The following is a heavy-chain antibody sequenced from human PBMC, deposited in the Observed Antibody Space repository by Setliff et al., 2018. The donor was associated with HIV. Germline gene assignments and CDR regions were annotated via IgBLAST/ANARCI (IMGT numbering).Heavy chain of an antibody. Sequence: ASVKVSCKTSRGTFSSFALSWVRQAPGQGLERMGGIIPTFGTSNYAQKFQGRVTITADESTSTGYMELSGLRSDDSAMYYCARGLEYSTSSPFDYWGQGTLVTVSS. CDR1: RGTFSSFA. CDR2: IIPTFGTS. J-gene: IGHJ4*02. CDR3: ARGLEYSTSSPFDY. V-gene: IGHV1-69*13. D-gene: IGHD6-6*01.